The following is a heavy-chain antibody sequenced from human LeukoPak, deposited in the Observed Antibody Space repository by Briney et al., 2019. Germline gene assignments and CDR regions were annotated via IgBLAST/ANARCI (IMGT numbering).Heavy chain of an antibody. D-gene: IGHD2-8*02. J-gene: IGHJ6*02. CDR2: IWYDGSTK. V-gene: IGHV3-33*01. CDR3: ARIACTGGNCKPYYYYGLDV. CDR1: GFTFSTYG. Sequence: GGSLRLSCAASGFTFSTYGMHWVRQAPGKGLEWVAVIWYDGSTKYYADSMKGRFTFSRDNSKSTMYLQMNSLRAEDTAVYYCARIACTGGNCKPYYYYGLDVWGQGTTVTVSS.